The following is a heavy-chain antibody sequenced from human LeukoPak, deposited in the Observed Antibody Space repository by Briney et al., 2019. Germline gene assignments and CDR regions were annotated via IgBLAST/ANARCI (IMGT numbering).Heavy chain of an antibody. CDR2: ISYDGSNK. Sequence: GRSLRLSCAASGFTFSSYGMHWVRQAPGKGLEWVAVISYDGSNKYYADSVKGRFTISRDNSKNTLYLQMNSLRAEDTAVYYCAKDLSYYDFWSGSKHYYYGMDVWGQGTMVTVSS. D-gene: IGHD3-3*01. CDR3: AKDLSYYDFWSGSKHYYYGMDV. V-gene: IGHV3-30*18. CDR1: GFTFSSYG. J-gene: IGHJ6*02.